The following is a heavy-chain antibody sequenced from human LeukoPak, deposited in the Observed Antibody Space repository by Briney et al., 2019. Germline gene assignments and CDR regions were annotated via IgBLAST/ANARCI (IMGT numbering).Heavy chain of an antibody. CDR1: GYTFTSYA. CDR3: ARGVPRYCSSTSCYTNYYYYGMDV. CDR2: INAGNGNT. V-gene: IGHV1-3*01. D-gene: IGHD2-2*02. Sequence: ASVKVSCKASGYTFTSYAMHWVRQAPGQRLEWMGWINAGNGNTKYSQKFQGRVTITADESTSTAYMELSSLRSEDTAVYYCARGVPRYCSSTSCYTNYYYYGMDVWGQGTTVTVSS. J-gene: IGHJ6*02.